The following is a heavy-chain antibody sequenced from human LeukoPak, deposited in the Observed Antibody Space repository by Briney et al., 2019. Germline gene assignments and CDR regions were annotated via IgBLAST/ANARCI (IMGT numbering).Heavy chain of an antibody. CDR3: ARDRETWYFDF. V-gene: IGHV3-33*01. CDR2: IWYDGSNK. J-gene: IGHJ4*02. Sequence: PGGSLRLSCAASAFTFSSFGMHWVRQAPGKGLEWVAVIWYDGSNKYYADSVEGRFTIARDNSKNTLYLQMNSLRAEDTAVYYCARDRETWYFDFWGQGPLVTVSS. CDR1: AFTFSSFG.